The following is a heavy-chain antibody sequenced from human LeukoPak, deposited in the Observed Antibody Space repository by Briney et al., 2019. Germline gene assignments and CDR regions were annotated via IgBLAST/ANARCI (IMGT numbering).Heavy chain of an antibody. J-gene: IGHJ4*02. CDR2: ISYDGSNK. CDR1: GFTFSSYG. V-gene: IGHV3-30*03. CDR3: ARDLWFGDRLSLPDY. Sequence: PGRSLRLSCAASGFTFSSYGMHWVRQAPGKGLEWVAVISYDGSNKYYADSVKGRFTISRDNSKNTLYLQMNSLRAEDTAVYYCARDLWFGDRLSLPDYWGQGTLVTVSS. D-gene: IGHD3-10*01.